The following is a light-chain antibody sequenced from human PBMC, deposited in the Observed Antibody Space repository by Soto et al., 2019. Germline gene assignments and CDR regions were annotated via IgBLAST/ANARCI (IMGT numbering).Light chain of an antibody. CDR1: SSNRRL. CDR3: QQYESYS. J-gene: IGKJ1*01. CDR2: KAS. Sequence: FRMTQSPSTISASXGERVTISSRSWSSNRRLLARYRQIPGKASKLLVYKASSLGSGVPCRVSGSGSGTECTLTITSLQPDDFATDYCQQYESYSFGQGTKVDIK. V-gene: IGKV1-5*03.